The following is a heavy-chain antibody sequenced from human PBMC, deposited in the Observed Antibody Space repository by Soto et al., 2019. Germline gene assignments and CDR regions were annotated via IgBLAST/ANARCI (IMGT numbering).Heavy chain of an antibody. CDR2: IYYSGST. Sequence: QVQLQESGPGLVKPSQTLSLTCTVSGGSISSGGYYWSWLRQHPGKGLEWIGYIYYSGSTDYNPSLESRVTISVDTSKNQFSLKLSSVTAADTAVYYCARGLYSGYANAFDIWGQGTMVTVSS. CDR1: GGSISSGGYY. D-gene: IGHD5-12*01. J-gene: IGHJ3*02. CDR3: ARGLYSGYANAFDI. V-gene: IGHV4-31*03.